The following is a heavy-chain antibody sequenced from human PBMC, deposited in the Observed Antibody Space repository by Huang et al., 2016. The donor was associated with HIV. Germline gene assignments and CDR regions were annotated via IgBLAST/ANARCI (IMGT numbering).Heavy chain of an antibody. V-gene: IGHV3-74*01. CDR1: GFTCSSYW. CDR3: ARDTDVRGGLDY. CDR2: INSDGSRT. Sequence: EVQLVESGGGLVQPGGSLRLSCAASGFTCSSYWMHWVRQAPGKGLVWVSRINSDGSRTNYADSVKGRFTISRDNAKNTLYRQMNSLRVEDTAVYYCARDTDVRGGLDYWGQGTLVTVSS. D-gene: IGHD4-17*01. J-gene: IGHJ4*02.